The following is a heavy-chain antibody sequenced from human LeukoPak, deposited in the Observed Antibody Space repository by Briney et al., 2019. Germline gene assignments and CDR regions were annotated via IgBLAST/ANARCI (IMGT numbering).Heavy chain of an antibody. Sequence: PGGSLRLSCAASGFTFSSYAMHWVRQAPGKGLEWVAVISYDGSNKYYADSVKGRFTISRDNSKNTLYLQMNSLRAEDTAVYYCAKLYSGSYPGDYWGQGTLVTVSS. V-gene: IGHV3-30*18. CDR3: AKLYSGSYPGDY. D-gene: IGHD1-26*01. J-gene: IGHJ4*02. CDR1: GFTFSSYA. CDR2: ISYDGSNK.